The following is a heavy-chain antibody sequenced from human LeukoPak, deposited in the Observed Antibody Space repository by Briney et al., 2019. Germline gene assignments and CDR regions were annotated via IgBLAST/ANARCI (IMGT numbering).Heavy chain of an antibody. D-gene: IGHD7-27*01. J-gene: IGHJ5*02. CDR1: RFTFSSYE. CDR3: ARTWGMTQDRLDP. CDR2: ISSSGSTI. Sequence: GGSLRLSCAASRFTFSSYEMNWVRQAPGKGLEWVSYISSSGSTIYYADSVKGRFTISRDNAKNSLYLQMNRLRAEDTAVYYCARTWGMTQDRLDPWGQGTLVTVSS. V-gene: IGHV3-48*03.